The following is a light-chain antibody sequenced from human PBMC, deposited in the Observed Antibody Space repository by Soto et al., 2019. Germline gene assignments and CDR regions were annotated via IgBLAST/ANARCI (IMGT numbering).Light chain of an antibody. CDR3: QQYGISPT. Sequence: DIVLTQSPDTLSLSPGERATLSCRSSQSVSSNYLAWYQQKPDQAPRLVIYDVSGRATGIPDRFSGSGSGTDFTLTISRLEPEDSAVYYCQQYGISPTFGQGTKVEIK. J-gene: IGKJ1*01. V-gene: IGKV3-20*01. CDR1: QSVSSNY. CDR2: DVS.